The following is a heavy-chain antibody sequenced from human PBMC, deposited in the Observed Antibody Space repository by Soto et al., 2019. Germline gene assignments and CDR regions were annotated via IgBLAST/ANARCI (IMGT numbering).Heavy chain of an antibody. D-gene: IGHD3-22*01. J-gene: IGHJ4*02. Sequence: QVQLQESGPGLVKPSGTLSLTCAVSGGSISSSNWWSWVRQPPGKGLERIGEIYHSGSTNYNPSLKSRVTISVDKSKNQFSLKLSSVTAADTAVYYCARGNYYDSSGYYYGRYFDYWGQGTLVTVSS. CDR3: ARGNYYDSSGYYYGRYFDY. CDR1: GGSISSSNW. CDR2: IYHSGST. V-gene: IGHV4-4*02.